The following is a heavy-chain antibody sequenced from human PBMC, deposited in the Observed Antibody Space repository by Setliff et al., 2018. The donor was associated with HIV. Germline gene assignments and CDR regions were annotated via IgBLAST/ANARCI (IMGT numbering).Heavy chain of an antibody. CDR2: IYSSGST. CDR3: ARAGGYSSPLGY. CDR1: GGSISNYY. D-gene: IGHD6-13*01. V-gene: IGHV4-59*01. Sequence: PSETLSLTCTVSGGSISNYYWSWVRQPPGKVLEWIGYIYSSGSTNYNPSFKSRVTISVDTSKSQFSLKLSSVTAADTAVYYCARAGGYSSPLGYWGQGTLVTVSS. J-gene: IGHJ4*02.